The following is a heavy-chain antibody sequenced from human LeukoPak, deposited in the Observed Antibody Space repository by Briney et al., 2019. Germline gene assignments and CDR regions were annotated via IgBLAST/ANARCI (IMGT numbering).Heavy chain of an antibody. Sequence: GGSLRLSCAASGFMFSNYWMSWVRQAPGKGLEWVANIKQDGSGKNYVDSVKGRITISRDNAKNFVYLQMASLKAEDTAMYYCARDGASAVAGAVWGQGTPVTVSA. CDR2: IKQDGSGK. J-gene: IGHJ4*02. D-gene: IGHD6-19*01. CDR1: GFMFSNYW. V-gene: IGHV3-7*04. CDR3: ARDGASAVAGAV.